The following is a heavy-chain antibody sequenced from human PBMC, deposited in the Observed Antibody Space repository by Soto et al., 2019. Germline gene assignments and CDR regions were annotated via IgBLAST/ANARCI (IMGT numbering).Heavy chain of an antibody. CDR2: ICGSGGST. CDR3: AKVGYSSSWYFDY. Sequence: PWGSLRLSCAASGFSFSDYGMHWVRQAPGKGLEWVALICGSGGSTYYADSVKGRFTISRDNSKNTLYLQMNSLRAEDTAVYYCAKVGYSSSWYFDYWGQGTLVTSPQ. V-gene: IGHV3-23*01. J-gene: IGHJ4*02. D-gene: IGHD6-13*01. CDR1: GFSFSDYG.